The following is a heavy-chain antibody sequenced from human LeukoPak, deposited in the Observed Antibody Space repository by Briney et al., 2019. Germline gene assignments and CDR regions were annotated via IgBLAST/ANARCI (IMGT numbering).Heavy chain of an antibody. V-gene: IGHV4-59*08. D-gene: IGHD3-9*01. CDR3: ARVLRYFDWLFFDAFDI. CDR1: GGSISSYY. J-gene: IGHJ3*02. Sequence: PSETLSLTCTVSGGSISSYYWSWIRQPPGKGLEWIGSIYHSGSTYYNPSLKSRVTISVDTSKNQFSLKLSSVTAADTAVYYCARVLRYFDWLFFDAFDIWGQGTMVTVSS. CDR2: IYHSGST.